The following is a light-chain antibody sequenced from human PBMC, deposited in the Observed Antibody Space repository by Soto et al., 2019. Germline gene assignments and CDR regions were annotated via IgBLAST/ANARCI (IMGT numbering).Light chain of an antibody. CDR2: SNN. Sequence: QPVLPQPPSASGTPGQRVTISCSGSSSNIGSNTVDWYQQFPGAAPKLLIYSNNQRPSGVPDRFSGSKSGTSASLAISGLQSEDEADYFCAAWDDSLKAVVFGGGTKLTVL. CDR3: AAWDDSLKAVV. CDR1: SSNIGSNT. V-gene: IGLV1-44*01. J-gene: IGLJ2*01.